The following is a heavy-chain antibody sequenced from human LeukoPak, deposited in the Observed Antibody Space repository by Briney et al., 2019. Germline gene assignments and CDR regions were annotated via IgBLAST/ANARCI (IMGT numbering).Heavy chain of an antibody. V-gene: IGHV3-33*08. CDR2: IWYDGSKK. D-gene: IGHD4-17*01. J-gene: IGHJ5*02. Sequence: PGGSLRLSCAASGFTFSSYGMHWVRQAPAKGREWVAAIWYDGSKKYYADSVKGRFTISRDNSKNTLYLQMNSLRAEDTAVYYWARLYGTYPGWFDPWGQGTLVTVSS. CDR3: ARLYGTYPGWFDP. CDR1: GFTFSSYG.